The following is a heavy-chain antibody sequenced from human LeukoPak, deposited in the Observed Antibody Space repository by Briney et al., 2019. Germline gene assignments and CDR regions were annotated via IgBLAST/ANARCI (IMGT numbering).Heavy chain of an antibody. Sequence: ASVKVSCKVSGYTLTELSMHWVRQAPGKGLEWMGGFDPEDGETIYAQKFQGRVTMTEDTSTDTAYMELSSLRSEDMAVYYCARGGYCSGGSCYSNAFDIWGQGTMVTVSS. CDR2: FDPEDGET. J-gene: IGHJ3*02. CDR3: ARGGYCSGGSCYSNAFDI. V-gene: IGHV1-24*01. CDR1: GYTLTELS. D-gene: IGHD2-15*01.